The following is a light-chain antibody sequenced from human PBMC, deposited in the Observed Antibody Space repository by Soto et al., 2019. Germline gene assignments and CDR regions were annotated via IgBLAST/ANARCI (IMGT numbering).Light chain of an antibody. CDR2: WAS. V-gene: IGKV4-1*01. CDR3: QQYYTTPLT. Sequence: DIVMTQSPDSLAVSLGERATINCKSSQSVFYRSKNKYYLAWYQQKPGQPPKLLIYWASTRESGVPDRFSGSGSGTDFTLTISSLQAEDVAVYYCQQYYTTPLTFGPGTKVDIK. J-gene: IGKJ3*01. CDR1: QSVFYRSKNKYY.